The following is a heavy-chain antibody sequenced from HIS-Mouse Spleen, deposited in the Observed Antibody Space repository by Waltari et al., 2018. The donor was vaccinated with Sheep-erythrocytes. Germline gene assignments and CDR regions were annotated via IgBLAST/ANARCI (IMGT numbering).Heavy chain of an antibody. D-gene: IGHD6-19*01. CDR1: GGTFSSYA. V-gene: IGHV1-69*04. Sequence: QVQLVQSGAEVKKPGSSVKVSCKASGGTFSSYAISWVRQAPGQGLEWRGRIIPILGIAKYAHKCQGRVTITADKSTSTAYMELSSLRSEDTAVYYCARSIAVAAPWDAFDIWGQGTMVTVSS. CDR3: ARSIAVAAPWDAFDI. CDR2: IIPILGIA. J-gene: IGHJ3*02.